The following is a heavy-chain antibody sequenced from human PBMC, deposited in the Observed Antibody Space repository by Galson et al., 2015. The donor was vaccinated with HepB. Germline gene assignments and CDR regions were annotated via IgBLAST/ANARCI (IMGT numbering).Heavy chain of an antibody. CDR1: GGTFSSYA. V-gene: IGHV1-69*04. CDR3: AMMPVVAAIYFPT. Sequence: SVKVSCKASGGTFSSYAITWVRQAPGQGLEWMGRIIPILGKANYAQKFQGRVTISADKSTSTIYMELSSLGAENTALYYCAMMPVVAAIYFPTWGQGTLVTVSS. CDR2: IIPILGKA. J-gene: IGHJ5*02. D-gene: IGHD2-15*01.